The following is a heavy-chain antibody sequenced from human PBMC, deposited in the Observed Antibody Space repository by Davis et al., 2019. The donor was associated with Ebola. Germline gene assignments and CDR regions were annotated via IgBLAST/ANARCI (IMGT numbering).Heavy chain of an antibody. J-gene: IGHJ5*02. D-gene: IGHD5-24*01. CDR3: AKDSIEVANEMTNWFDP. CDR1: GFVFSSYV. CDR2: LGLSADT. V-gene: IGHV3-23*01. Sequence: GESLKISCAASGFVFSSYVMSWVRRAPGKGLEWVSTLGLSADTYYADSVKGRFTISRDNSKNTVYLQMNSLRVEDTAVYYCAKDSIEVANEMTNWFDPWGQGTLVTVSS.